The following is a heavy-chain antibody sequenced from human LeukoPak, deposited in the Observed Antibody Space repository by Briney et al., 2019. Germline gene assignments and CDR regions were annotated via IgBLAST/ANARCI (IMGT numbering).Heavy chain of an antibody. D-gene: IGHD4-17*01. J-gene: IGHJ4*02. Sequence: GGSLRLSCAASGFTFSSYAMSWVRQAPGKGLEWVSAISGSGGSTYYVDSVKGRFTISRDNSKNTLYLQMNSLRAEDTAVYYCANYYGDYNGYWGQGTLVTVSS. CDR2: ISGSGGST. CDR3: ANYYGDYNGY. CDR1: GFTFSSYA. V-gene: IGHV3-23*01.